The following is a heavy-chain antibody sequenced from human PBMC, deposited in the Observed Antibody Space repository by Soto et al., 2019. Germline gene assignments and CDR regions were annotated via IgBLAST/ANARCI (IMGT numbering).Heavy chain of an antibody. CDR3: ARDQYNWNDGTHGWFAP. CDR1: GYTFTSYY. Sequence: ASVKVSCKASGYTFTSYYMHWVRQAPGQGLEWMGIINPSGGSTSYAQKFQGRVTMTRDTSTSTVYMELSSLRSEDTAVYYCARDQYNWNDGTHGWFAPWGQGTLVTVSS. D-gene: IGHD1-1*01. J-gene: IGHJ5*02. V-gene: IGHV1-46*01. CDR2: INPSGGST.